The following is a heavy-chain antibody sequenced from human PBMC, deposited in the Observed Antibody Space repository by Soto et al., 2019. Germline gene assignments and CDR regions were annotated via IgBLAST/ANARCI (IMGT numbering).Heavy chain of an antibody. V-gene: IGHV4-39*01. CDR3: ARAYYDILTGYLETNYYYYYMDV. Sequence: QLQLQESGPGLVKPSETLSLTCTVSGGSISSSSYYWGWIRQPPGKGLEWIGSIYYSGSTYYNPSLKSRVTISVDTSKNQFSLKLSSVTAADTAVYYCARAYYDILTGYLETNYYYYYMDVWGKGTTVTVSS. D-gene: IGHD3-9*01. CDR2: IYYSGST. J-gene: IGHJ6*03. CDR1: GGSISSSSYY.